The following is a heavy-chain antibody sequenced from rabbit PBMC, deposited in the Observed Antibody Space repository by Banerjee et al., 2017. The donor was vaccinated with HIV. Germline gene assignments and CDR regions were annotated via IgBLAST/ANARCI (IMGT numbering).Heavy chain of an antibody. D-gene: IGHD4-1*01. CDR1: GFSFSSYYY. Sequence: QSLEESGGDLVKPGASLTLTCTASGFSFSSYYYMCWVRQAPGKGLEWIGCIYVGSSGSTYYASWAKGRFTISKTSSTTVTLQMTSLTAADTATYFCARNRYSSGWNFGWWGPGTLVTVS. CDR2: IYVGSSGST. CDR3: ARNRYSSGWNFGW. V-gene: IGHV1S40*01. J-gene: IGHJ4*01.